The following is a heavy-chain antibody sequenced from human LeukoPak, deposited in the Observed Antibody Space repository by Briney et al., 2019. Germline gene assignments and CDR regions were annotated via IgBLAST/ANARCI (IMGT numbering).Heavy chain of an antibody. D-gene: IGHD6-13*01. CDR2: IYYTGST. Sequence: SETLSLTCNVSGGSISSYYWSWIRQPPGKGLEWIGYIYYTGSTKYNPSLKSRVAISVDTSKNQFSLKLRSVTAADTAVYYCARDSWDSSSWYFDYWGQGTLVTVSS. V-gene: IGHV4-59*12. CDR3: ARDSWDSSSWYFDY. J-gene: IGHJ4*02. CDR1: GGSISSYY.